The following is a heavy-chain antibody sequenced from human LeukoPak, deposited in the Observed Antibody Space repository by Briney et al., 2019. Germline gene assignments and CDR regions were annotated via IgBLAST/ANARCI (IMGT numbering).Heavy chain of an antibody. CDR3: ARSDCSSTSCWQAWFDP. D-gene: IGHD2-2*01. CDR2: IYYNGNT. J-gene: IGHJ5*02. CDR1: GGSISSGGYY. V-gene: IGHV4-31*01. Sequence: SQTLSLTCTVSGGSISSGGYYWSWIRQHPGKGLEWIGSIYYNGNTYYNPSLKSQVTVSVDTSRTQFSLRLSSVTAADTAVYYCARSDCSSTSCWQAWFDPWGQGTLVTVSS.